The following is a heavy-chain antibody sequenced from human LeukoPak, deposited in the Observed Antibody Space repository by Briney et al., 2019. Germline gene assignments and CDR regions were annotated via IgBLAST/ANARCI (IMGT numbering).Heavy chain of an antibody. CDR3: AREGYLLDAVDI. CDR2: IYYSGST. V-gene: IGHV4-39*07. Sequence: SETLSLTCTVSGGSISSSSYYWGWIRQPPGKGLEWIGSIYYSGSTYYNPSLKSRVTISLGTSKNQSSLKLSSVTAADTAVYYCAREGYLLDAVDIWGQGTMVTVSS. J-gene: IGHJ3*02. D-gene: IGHD1-26*01. CDR1: GGSISSSSYY.